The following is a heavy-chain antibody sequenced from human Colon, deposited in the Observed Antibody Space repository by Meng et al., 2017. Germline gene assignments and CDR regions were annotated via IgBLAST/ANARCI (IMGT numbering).Heavy chain of an antibody. CDR2: ISVTGDRT. V-gene: IGHV3-23*01. Sequence: GESVKISCAASGFTFSYALSWVRQAPGKGLEWVSSISVTGDRTYFAESVRGRFTISRDNSKKTVFLLMDSLRTEDTAVYYCAKDPRMAVPGGGYHYYGMDVWGQGTTVTVSS. CDR3: AKDPRMAVPGGGYHYYGMDV. CDR1: GFTFSYA. D-gene: IGHD6-19*01. J-gene: IGHJ6*02.